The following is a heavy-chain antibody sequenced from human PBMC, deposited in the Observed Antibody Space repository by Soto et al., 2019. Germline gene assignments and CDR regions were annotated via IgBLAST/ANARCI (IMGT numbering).Heavy chain of an antibody. D-gene: IGHD2-2*01. V-gene: IGHV4-4*02. Sequence: SETPSLTCAVSGGSISSSNWWHWVRQPPGKGLEWIGEIHHSGTTNYNPSLKSRVAISVDKSKNQFSLKLNSVTAADTAVYYCARVRQYCSGTSCYLDPWGQGTLVTVSS. CDR2: IHHSGTT. CDR3: ARVRQYCSGTSCYLDP. CDR1: GGSISSSNW. J-gene: IGHJ5*02.